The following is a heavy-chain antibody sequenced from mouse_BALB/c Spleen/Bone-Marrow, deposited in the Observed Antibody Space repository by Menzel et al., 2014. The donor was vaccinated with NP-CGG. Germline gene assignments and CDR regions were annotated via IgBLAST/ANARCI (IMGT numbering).Heavy chain of an antibody. Sequence: QVQLKHSGPELVKPGASVRISCKASGYTFTSYYIHWVKQRPGQGLEWIGWIYPGNVNTKYNEKFKGKATLTADKSSSTAYMQLSSLTSEDSAVYFCARDDYAYWGQGTLVTVSA. CDR3: ARDDYAY. V-gene: IGHV1S56*01. D-gene: IGHD2-4*01. J-gene: IGHJ3*01. CDR2: IYPGNVNT. CDR1: GYTFTSYY.